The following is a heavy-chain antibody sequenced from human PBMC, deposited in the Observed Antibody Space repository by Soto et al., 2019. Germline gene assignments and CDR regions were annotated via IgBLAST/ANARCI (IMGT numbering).Heavy chain of an antibody. D-gene: IGHD2-8*01. V-gene: IGHV4-34*01. Sequence: QVQLQQWGAGLLKPSETLSLTCAVYGGSFSGYYWSWIRQPPGKGLEWIGEINHSGSTNYNPSLKRRTTTSLDTYKNQFPLKLSPVPAADTAVDYCARVVGAYCTNGVCYYFGYFDLWGRGTLVTVSS. CDR2: INHSGST. CDR1: GGSFSGYY. J-gene: IGHJ2*01. CDR3: ARVVGAYCTNGVCYYFGYFDL.